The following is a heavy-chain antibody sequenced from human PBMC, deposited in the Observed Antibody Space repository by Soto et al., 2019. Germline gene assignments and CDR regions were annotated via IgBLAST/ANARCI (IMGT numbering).Heavy chain of an antibody. Sequence: QVQLVESGGGVVQPGRSLRLSCAASGFTFSSYGMHWVRQAPGKGLDWVAVTSHDGSNKYYADSVKVRFTISRDNSQNTLYLQINSLRAEDTAVYYCAKEGPYGGNFVPIGASDWGQGTLVTVSS. CDR1: GFTFSSYG. D-gene: IGHD4-17*01. J-gene: IGHJ4*02. CDR3: AKEGPYGGNFVPIGASD. CDR2: TSHDGSNK. V-gene: IGHV3-30*18.